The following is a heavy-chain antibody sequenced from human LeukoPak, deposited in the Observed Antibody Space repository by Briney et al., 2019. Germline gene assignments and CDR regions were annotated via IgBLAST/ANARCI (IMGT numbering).Heavy chain of an antibody. CDR2: FYSGGST. J-gene: IGHJ5*02. CDR1: GFTVSSNY. CDR3: ARGQGASRGWFDP. V-gene: IGHV3-53*01. D-gene: IGHD4/OR15-4a*01. Sequence: PGGSLRVSCAASGFTVSSNYVTWVREAPGTGLEWGSVFYSGGSTYYADSVQGRFTISRHNSNNTVYLQMNSLRAEDTAVYYCARGQGASRGWFDPWGQGTLVTVSS.